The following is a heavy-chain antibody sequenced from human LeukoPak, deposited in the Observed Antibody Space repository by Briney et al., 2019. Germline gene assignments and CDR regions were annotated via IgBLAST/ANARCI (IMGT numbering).Heavy chain of an antibody. D-gene: IGHD4-23*01. Sequence: SQTLSFTSSISGDIASSDRGSWNWIRQSPSRGLEWLGRTYYRSKWYNDYADFVNGRITVKADTSKSQFSLHLNYVTPEDTAVYYCAGELHGGQSSRFDHWGQGSLVTVSS. CDR1: GDIASSDRGS. J-gene: IGHJ4*02. CDR3: AGELHGGQSSRFDH. V-gene: IGHV6-1*01. CDR2: TYYRSKWYN.